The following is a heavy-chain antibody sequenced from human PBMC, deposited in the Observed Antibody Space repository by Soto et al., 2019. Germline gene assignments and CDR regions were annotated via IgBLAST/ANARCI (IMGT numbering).Heavy chain of an antibody. Sequence: SETLSLTCAVYGGSFSGYYRSWIRQPPGKGLEWIGEINHSGGTNYNPSLKSRVTISVDTSKNQFSLKLSSVTAADTAVYYCARGQNLAVAGMVDYWGQGTLVTVSS. CDR1: GGSFSGYY. CDR3: ARGQNLAVAGMVDY. D-gene: IGHD6-19*01. V-gene: IGHV4-34*01. CDR2: INHSGGT. J-gene: IGHJ4*02.